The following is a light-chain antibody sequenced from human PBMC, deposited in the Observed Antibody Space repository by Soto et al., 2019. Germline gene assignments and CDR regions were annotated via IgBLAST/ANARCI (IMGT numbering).Light chain of an antibody. J-gene: IGLJ3*02. Sequence: QSALTQPASVSGSPGQSITISCTGTSSDVGGHDYVSWYQQHPGKAPKLIIYEGTKRPSGISDRFSGSKSDNTASLTISGLRAEDEAHYHCCSYAGSRTFVFGGGTKLTVL. CDR1: SSDVGGHDY. CDR3: CSYAGSRTFV. V-gene: IGLV2-23*01. CDR2: EGT.